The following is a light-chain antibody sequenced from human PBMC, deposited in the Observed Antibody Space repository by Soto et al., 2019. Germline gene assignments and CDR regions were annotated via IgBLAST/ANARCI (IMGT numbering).Light chain of an antibody. Sequence: QSALTQPPSASGSPGQSVTISCTGTSSDVGGYQYVSWYQQHPGKVPKLMIYDVSKRPSGVPDRFSGSKSGNTASLTVSGLQAEDEADYYCSSYAGGNNLLFGGGTQLTVL. CDR2: DVS. CDR3: SSYAGGNNLL. J-gene: IGLJ2*01. V-gene: IGLV2-8*01. CDR1: SSDVGGYQY.